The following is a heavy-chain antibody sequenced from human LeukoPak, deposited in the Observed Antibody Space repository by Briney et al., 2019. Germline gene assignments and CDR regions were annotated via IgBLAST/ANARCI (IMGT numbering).Heavy chain of an antibody. V-gene: IGHV3-30*18. CDR2: ISYDGSNK. D-gene: IGHD3-10*01. Sequence: PGGSLRLSCAASGFTFSSYGMHWVRQAPGKGLEWVAVISYDGSNKYYADSVKGRFTISRDNSKNMLYLQMNSLRVEDTAVYYCAKDSSRAMVRGVIVDYWGQGTLVIVSS. CDR1: GFTFSSYG. CDR3: AKDSSRAMVRGVIVDY. J-gene: IGHJ4*02.